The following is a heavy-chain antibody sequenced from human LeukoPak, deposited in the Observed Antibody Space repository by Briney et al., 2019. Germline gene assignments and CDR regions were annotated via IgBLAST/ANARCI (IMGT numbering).Heavy chain of an antibody. J-gene: IGHJ4*02. Sequence: SGTLSLTCTVSGDSINSLDLWSWVRQPPGKGLEWIGEMYLSGTTHSNPSVKSRVTISIDKSKNQFFLNLSSVTAEDTALYYCARKLWHRNDCWGQGTLVTVSS. CDR1: GDSINSLDL. CDR2: MYLSGTT. CDR3: ARKLWHRNDC. D-gene: IGHD3-16*01. V-gene: IGHV4-4*02.